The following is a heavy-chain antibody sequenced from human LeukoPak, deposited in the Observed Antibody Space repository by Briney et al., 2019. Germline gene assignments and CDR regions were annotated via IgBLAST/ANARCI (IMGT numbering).Heavy chain of an antibody. CDR2: IIPILGIA. Sequence: SVKVSCKASGGTFSSYAISWVRQAPGQGLEWMGRIIPILGIANYAQKFQGRVTITADKSTSTAYMELGSLRSEDTAVYYCARDHKPGNSGYNYHKGWFDPWGQGTLVTVSS. J-gene: IGHJ5*02. CDR1: GGTFSSYA. D-gene: IGHD5-12*01. CDR3: ARDHKPGNSGYNYHKGWFDP. V-gene: IGHV1-69*04.